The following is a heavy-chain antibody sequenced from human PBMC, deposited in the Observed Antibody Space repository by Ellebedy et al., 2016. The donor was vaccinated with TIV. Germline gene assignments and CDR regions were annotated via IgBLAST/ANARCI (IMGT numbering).Heavy chain of an antibody. Sequence: GGSLRLXCAASGFTFFIYSMNWVRQAPGKGLEWVSSISSSSSYIYYADSVKGRFTISRDNAKNSLYLQMNSLRAEDTAVYYCARDRGDSGSSYTSGDFDYWGQGTLVTVSS. D-gene: IGHD1-26*01. CDR3: ARDRGDSGSSYTSGDFDY. V-gene: IGHV3-21*01. J-gene: IGHJ4*02. CDR1: GFTFFIYS. CDR2: ISSSSSYI.